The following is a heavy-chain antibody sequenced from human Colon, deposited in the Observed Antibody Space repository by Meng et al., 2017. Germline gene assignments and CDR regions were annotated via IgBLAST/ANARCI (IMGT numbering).Heavy chain of an antibody. CDR3: VREKGSSGRAGWFDP. J-gene: IGHJ5*02. CDR1: GFSFSTYA. V-gene: IGHV3-30*10. D-gene: IGHD3-22*01. Sequence: GGSLRLSCAASGFSFSTYAMTWVRQAPGKGLEWVAVMSPDGNYQNYIDSVKGRFTISRDNSKNTLDLQMNGLRAEDTAVYYCVREKGSSGRAGWFDPWGQGTLVTVSS. CDR2: MSPDGNYQ.